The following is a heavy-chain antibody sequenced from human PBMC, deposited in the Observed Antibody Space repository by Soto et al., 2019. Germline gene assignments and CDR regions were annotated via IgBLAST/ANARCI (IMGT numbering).Heavy chain of an antibody. Sequence: GGSLRLSCAVSEFTFSNYAMTWVRQAPGKGLEWVSAISGSGGSTYYADSVKGRFTISRDNSKNTLYLQMNSLRAEDTAVYYCAKSGEHCTNGVCYTEDYYYYYGMDVWGQGTTVTVSS. CDR3: AKSGEHCTNGVCYTEDYYYYYGMDV. J-gene: IGHJ6*02. CDR1: EFTFSNYA. V-gene: IGHV3-23*01. D-gene: IGHD2-8*01. CDR2: ISGSGGST.